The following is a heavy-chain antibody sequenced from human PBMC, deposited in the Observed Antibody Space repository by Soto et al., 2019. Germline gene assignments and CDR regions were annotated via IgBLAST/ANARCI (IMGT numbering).Heavy chain of an antibody. Sequence: EVQLVESGGGLVQPGGSLRLSCAASRFTFSRYEMNWVRQAPGKGLEWVASISSSGTSIYYADSVKGRFSISRDNAKNSVYLAMNSRRVNDTAVYYCARDRGYTSGSYGGAFDFWGQGTLVTVSS. CDR2: ISSSGTSI. CDR3: ARDRGYTSGSYGGAFDF. J-gene: IGHJ4*02. CDR1: RFTFSRYE. V-gene: IGHV3-48*03. D-gene: IGHD6-19*01.